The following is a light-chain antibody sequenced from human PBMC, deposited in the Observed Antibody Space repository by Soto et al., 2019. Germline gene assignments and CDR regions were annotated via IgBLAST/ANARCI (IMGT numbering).Light chain of an antibody. V-gene: IGKV1-8*01. J-gene: IGKJ1*01. CDR1: QGISSY. CDR2: AAS. Sequence: AIRMTQSPSSFSASTGDRVTITCRASQGISSYLAWYQQKPGKAPKLLIYAASTLQSGVPSRFSGSGSGTDFPLTIRCLQSEDFATYYCQQYYSYPRTFGQGTKVEI. CDR3: QQYYSYPRT.